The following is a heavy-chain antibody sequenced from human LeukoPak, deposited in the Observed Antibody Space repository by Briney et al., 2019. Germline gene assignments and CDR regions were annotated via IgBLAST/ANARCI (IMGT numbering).Heavy chain of an antibody. CDR2: ISSGSTYI. D-gene: IGHD1-26*01. J-gene: IGHJ3*02. CDR1: EFTFSTYS. CDR3: AAPYSPGPSEGFDI. Sequence: PGGSLRLSCAASEFTFSTYSMNWVRQAPGKGLEWVSSISSGSTYIYYADSVKGRFTISRDNAKNSLYLQMNSLRAEDTAVYYCAAPYSPGPSEGFDIWGQGTMVTVSS. V-gene: IGHV3-21*04.